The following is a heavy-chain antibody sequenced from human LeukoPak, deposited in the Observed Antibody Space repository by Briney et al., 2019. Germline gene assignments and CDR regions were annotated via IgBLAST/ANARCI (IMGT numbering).Heavy chain of an antibody. CDR2: INSSGSTI. CDR3: ARGYCSGGSCYSRHYYYGMDV. J-gene: IGHJ6*02. D-gene: IGHD2-15*01. V-gene: IGHV3-11*01. Sequence: GSLRLSCAASGFTFSDYYMSWIRQAPGEGPEWVSYINSSGSTIYYADSVKGRFTISRDNAKNSLYLQMNSLRAEDTAVYYCARGYCSGGSCYSRHYYYGMDVWGQGTTVTVSS. CDR1: GFTFSDYY.